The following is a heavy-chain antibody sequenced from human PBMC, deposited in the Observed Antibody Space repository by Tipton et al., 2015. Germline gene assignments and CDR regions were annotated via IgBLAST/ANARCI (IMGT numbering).Heavy chain of an antibody. CDR3: ARGGAGYYYDSVGYLS. CDR1: GGSFTSNNYF. V-gene: IGHV4-61*01. D-gene: IGHD3-22*01. J-gene: IGHJ5*02. Sequence: TLSLTCSVSGGSFTSNNYFWRWLRQPPGKGLEWIGYIFHSGSTSYNPSLRSRVFISIDTSKNQFSLKLNSVTAADTAVYYCARGGAGYYYDSVGYLSWGQGTLVTVSS. CDR2: IFHSGST.